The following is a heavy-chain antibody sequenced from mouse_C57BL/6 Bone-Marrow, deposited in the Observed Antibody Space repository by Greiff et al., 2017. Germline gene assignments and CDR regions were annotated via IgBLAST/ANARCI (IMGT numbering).Heavy chain of an antibody. Sequence: EVKLVESGAELVKPGASVKLSCTASGFNITDYYMHWVKQRTEQGLEWIGRIDPEDGETKYAPKFQGKATITADTSSNTAYLQLSCLTSGDTAVYYCARWEGWLLLNAMDYWGQGTSVTVSS. CDR2: IDPEDGET. D-gene: IGHD2-3*01. V-gene: IGHV14-2*01. J-gene: IGHJ4*01. CDR1: GFNITDYY. CDR3: ARWEGWLLLNAMDY.